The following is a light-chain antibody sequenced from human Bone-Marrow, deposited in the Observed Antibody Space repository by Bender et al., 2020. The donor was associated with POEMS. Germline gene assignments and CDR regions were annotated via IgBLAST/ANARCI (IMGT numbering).Light chain of an antibody. Sequence: SYELTQPPSVSVSPGQTARITCSGDALPKQYAYWYQQKPGQSPVLVIYQDSKRPSGIPERFSGSNSGNTATLTISGTQAEDEADYYCTSYSDSASANWLFGGGTKLTVL. CDR2: QDS. CDR1: ALPKQY. CDR3: TSYSDSASANWL. J-gene: IGLJ3*02. V-gene: IGLV3-1*01.